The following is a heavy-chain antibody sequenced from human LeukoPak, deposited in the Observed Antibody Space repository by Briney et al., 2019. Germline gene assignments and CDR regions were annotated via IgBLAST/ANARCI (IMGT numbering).Heavy chain of an antibody. CDR2: ISAYNGNT. D-gene: IGHD6-25*01. J-gene: IGHJ3*02. Sequence: GASVKVSCKASGYTFTSYGISWVRQAPGQGLEWMGWISAYNGNTNYAQKLQGRVTMTTDTSTSTAYMELSRLRSDDTAVYYCASTRIAAGDAFDIWGQGTMVTVSS. CDR1: GYTFTSYG. V-gene: IGHV1-18*01. CDR3: ASTRIAAGDAFDI.